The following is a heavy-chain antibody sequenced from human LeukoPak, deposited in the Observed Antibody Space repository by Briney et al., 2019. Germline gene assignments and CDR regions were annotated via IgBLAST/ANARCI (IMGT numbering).Heavy chain of an antibody. CDR1: GGTFSSYA. Sequence: SVKVSCKASGGTFSSYAISWVRQAPGQGLEWMGRILPTLGIANYAQKFQDRVTITADKSTTTAYMELSSLRSEDTAVYYCAIDYYDSSGYYAYWGQGTLVTVSS. J-gene: IGHJ4*02. CDR2: ILPTLGIA. D-gene: IGHD3-22*01. CDR3: AIDYYDSSGYYAY. V-gene: IGHV1-69*04.